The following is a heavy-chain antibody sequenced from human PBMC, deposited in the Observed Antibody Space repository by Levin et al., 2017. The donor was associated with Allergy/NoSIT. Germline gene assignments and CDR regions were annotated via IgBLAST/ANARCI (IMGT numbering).Heavy chain of an antibody. J-gene: IGHJ3*02. V-gene: IGHV4-34*01. CDR3: ARGPRGQWLVRGAFDI. Sequence: SQTLSLTCAVYGGSFSGYYWSWIRQPPGKGLEWIGEINHSGSTNYNPSLKSRVTISVDTSKNQFSLKLSSVTAADTAVYYCARGPRGQWLVRGAFDIWGQGTMVTVSS. D-gene: IGHD6-19*01. CDR2: INHSGST. CDR1: GGSFSGYY.